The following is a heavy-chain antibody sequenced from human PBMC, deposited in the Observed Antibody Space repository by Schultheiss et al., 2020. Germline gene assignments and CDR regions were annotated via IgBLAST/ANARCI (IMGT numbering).Heavy chain of an antibody. V-gene: IGHV3-30*04. J-gene: IGHJ5*02. CDR3: AKGRNWGIRNWFDP. CDR1: GFTFSNYA. Sequence: GGSLRLSCAPSGFTFSNYALHWARQAPGKGLEWVAVISYDGSNKYYADSVKGRFTISRDNSKNTLYLQMNSLRTEDTAVYYCAKGRNWGIRNWFDPWGQGTLVTVSS. D-gene: IGHD7-27*01. CDR2: ISYDGSNK.